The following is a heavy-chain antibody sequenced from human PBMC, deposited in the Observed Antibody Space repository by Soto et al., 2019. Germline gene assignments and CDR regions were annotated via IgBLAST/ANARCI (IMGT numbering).Heavy chain of an antibody. J-gene: IGHJ6*02. CDR1: GFTFCGYS. V-gene: IGHV3-48*02. CDR3: AKESITIVRGVILASHGMDV. Sequence: PGGSLRLSCAASGFTFCGYSMNWVRQAPGKGLEWVSYISSGGSTIYYADFVKGRFTVSRDNAKNSLYLQMNSLRDEDTAVYYCAKESITIVRGVILASHGMDVWGQGTTVTVSS. D-gene: IGHD3-10*01. CDR2: ISSGGSTI.